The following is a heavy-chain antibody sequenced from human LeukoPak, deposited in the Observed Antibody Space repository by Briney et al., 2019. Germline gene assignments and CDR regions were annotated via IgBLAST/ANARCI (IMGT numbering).Heavy chain of an antibody. V-gene: IGHV3-23*01. CDR2: ISGSGSST. Sequence: PGGSLRLSCAASGFTFSSYGMSWVRQAPGKGLEWVSAISGSGSSTYYADSVRGRFTISRDNAKNSLFLQMNSLRAEDTAVYYCASWGYDSSGYFRWLDIWGQGTMVTVSS. J-gene: IGHJ3*02. CDR3: ASWGYDSSGYFRWLDI. D-gene: IGHD3-22*01. CDR1: GFTFSSYG.